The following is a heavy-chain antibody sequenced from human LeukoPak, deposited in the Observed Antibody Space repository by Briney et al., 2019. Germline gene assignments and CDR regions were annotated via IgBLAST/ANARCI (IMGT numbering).Heavy chain of an antibody. CDR1: GFTFSSYA. Sequence: GGSLRLSCAASGFTFSSYAMHWVRQAPGKGLECVAGVSYDGSNKYYADSVRGRFTISRDNSKNTLYLQMDSLRAEDTAVYYCATPPTVTRNYWGQGTLVTVSS. CDR3: ATPPTVTRNY. J-gene: IGHJ4*02. CDR2: VSYDGSNK. D-gene: IGHD4-17*01. V-gene: IGHV3-30*04.